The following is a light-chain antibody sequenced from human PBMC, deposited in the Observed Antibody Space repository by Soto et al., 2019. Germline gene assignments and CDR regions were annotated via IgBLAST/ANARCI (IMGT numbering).Light chain of an antibody. CDR1: SSNIGAGYD. CDR3: QSYDSSLSGSL. Sequence: QSVLTQPPSVSGAPGQRVTISCTGSSSNIGAGYDVHWYQQLPGTAPKLLIYDNNNRPSGVPDRFSGSKSGTSASLAITGVQAEDEADYYCQSYDSSLSGSLFGGGTKLTVL. CDR2: DNN. J-gene: IGLJ2*01. V-gene: IGLV1-40*01.